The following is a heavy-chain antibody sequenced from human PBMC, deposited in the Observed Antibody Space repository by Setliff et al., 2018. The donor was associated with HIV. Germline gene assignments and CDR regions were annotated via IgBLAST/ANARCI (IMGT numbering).Heavy chain of an antibody. CDR1: GYTFTSYG. CDR2: ISAYNGNT. Sequence: ASVKVSCKASGYTFTSYGISWVRQAPGQGLEWMGWISAYNGNTNYAQKLQGRVTMTTDTSSSTAYLDLRSLRSDDTAVYYCARGGYGDYVSVGYYYFLDVWGKGTTVTVSS. V-gene: IGHV1-18*01. J-gene: IGHJ6*03. D-gene: IGHD4-17*01. CDR3: ARGGYGDYVSVGYYYFLDV.